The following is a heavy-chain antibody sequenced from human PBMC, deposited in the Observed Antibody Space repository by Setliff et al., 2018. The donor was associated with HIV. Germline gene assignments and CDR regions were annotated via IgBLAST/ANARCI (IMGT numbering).Heavy chain of an antibody. CDR3: ARGVTLVRGGRGDI. Sequence: SVKVSCKASGGTFSSYVISWVRQAPGQGLEWMGGIIPIFGTANYAQKFQGRVTITAYESTSTVYMELSSLRSEDTAVYYCARGVTLVRGGRGDIWGQGTMVTVSS. J-gene: IGHJ3*02. CDR1: GGTFSSYV. D-gene: IGHD3-10*01. CDR2: IIPIFGTA. V-gene: IGHV1-69*13.